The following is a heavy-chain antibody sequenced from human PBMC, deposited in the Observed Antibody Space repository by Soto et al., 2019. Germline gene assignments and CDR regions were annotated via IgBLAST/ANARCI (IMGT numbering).Heavy chain of an antibody. D-gene: IGHD3-16*01. CDR3: AMVDVYVTPSPQDV. V-gene: IGHV1-18*01. J-gene: IGHJ6*02. CDR1: GYSFTRYG. Sequence: QVQLLQSRAEVKNPGASVKVSCKASGYSFTRYGIAWARQAPREGLEWMGWINTYNGNTNYAQNLQGRVTLTTDTSTSTAYMELTSLRSNDTAIYYCAMVDVYVTPSPQDVWGQGTTVIVSS. CDR2: INTYNGNT.